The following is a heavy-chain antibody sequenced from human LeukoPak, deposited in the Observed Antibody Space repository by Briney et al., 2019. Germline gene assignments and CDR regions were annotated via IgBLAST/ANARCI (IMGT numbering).Heavy chain of an antibody. CDR3: ARGGSVATIPNWFDP. CDR1: GYTFTGYY. J-gene: IGHJ5*02. D-gene: IGHD5-12*01. V-gene: IGHV1-2*02. Sequence: GASVKVSCKASGYTFTGYYMHWVRQAPGQGLEWMGWINPNSGGTNYAQKFQGRVTMTGDTSISTAYMELSRLRSDDTAVYYCARGGSVATIPNWFDPWGQGTLVTVSS. CDR2: INPNSGGT.